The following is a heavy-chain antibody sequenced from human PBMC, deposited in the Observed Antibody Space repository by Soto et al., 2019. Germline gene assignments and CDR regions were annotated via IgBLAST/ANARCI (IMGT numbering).Heavy chain of an antibody. CDR3: AKDRGLGNYYGSGSYDDFDY. D-gene: IGHD3-10*01. J-gene: IGHJ4*02. CDR2: ISGSGGST. CDR1: GFTFSSYA. V-gene: IGHV3-23*01. Sequence: GGSLRLSCAASGFTFSSYAMSWVRQAPGKGLEWVSAISGSGGSTYYADSVKGRFTISRDNSKNTLYLQMNSLRAEDTAVYYCAKDRGLGNYYGSGSYDDFDYWAQGTLFTVSS.